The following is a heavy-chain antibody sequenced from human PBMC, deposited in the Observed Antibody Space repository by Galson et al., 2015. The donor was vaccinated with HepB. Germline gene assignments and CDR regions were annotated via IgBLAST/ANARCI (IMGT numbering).Heavy chain of an antibody. CDR2: INPSGGST. CDR3: ARDLNARLYYYDSSGFYGMDV. J-gene: IGHJ6*02. V-gene: IGHV1-46*04. Sequence: SVKVSCKASGYTSTSYYMHWVRQAPGQGLEWMGIINPSGGSTSYAQKLQGRVTMTRDTSTSTVYMELSSLRSEDTAVYYCARDLNARLYYYDSSGFYGMDVWGQGTTVTVSS. D-gene: IGHD3-22*01. CDR1: GYTSTSYY.